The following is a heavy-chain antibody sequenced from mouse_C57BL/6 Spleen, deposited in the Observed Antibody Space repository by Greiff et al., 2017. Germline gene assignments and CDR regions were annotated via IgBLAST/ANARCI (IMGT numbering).Heavy chain of an antibody. Sequence: QVQLQQSGPELVKPGASVKISCKASGYAFSSSWMNWVKQRPGKGLEWIGRIYPGDGDTNYNGKFKGKATLTADKSSSTAYMQLSSLTSEDSAVYFGARAYYGYDVSYYYAMDYWGQGTSVTVSS. J-gene: IGHJ4*01. CDR3: ARAYYGYDVSYYYAMDY. CDR2: IYPGDGDT. V-gene: IGHV1-82*01. D-gene: IGHD2-9*01. CDR1: GYAFSSSW.